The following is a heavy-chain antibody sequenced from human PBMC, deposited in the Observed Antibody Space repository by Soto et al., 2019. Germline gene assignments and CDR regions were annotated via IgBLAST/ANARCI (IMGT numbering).Heavy chain of an antibody. CDR1: GISVSTSDYY. V-gene: IGHV4-39*01. J-gene: IGHJ4*02. Sequence: SETLSLTCTVSGISVSTSDYYWGWVRQPPGKGLDWIGNIYYSGSTFYNPSLRSRVTLSVDTSKNQFSLRLNSVTAADTAVYFCAGFVVPASRNSDFDYWGQGTLVTVS. CDR2: IYYSGST. CDR3: AGFVVPASRNSDFDY. D-gene: IGHD2-15*01.